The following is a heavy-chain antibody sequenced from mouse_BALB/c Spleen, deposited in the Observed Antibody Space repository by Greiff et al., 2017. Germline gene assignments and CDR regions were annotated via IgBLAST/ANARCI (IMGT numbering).Heavy chain of an antibody. CDR3: ARYYGNSRYAMDY. CDR1: GYSITSDYA. Sequence: EVKVEESGPGLVKPSQSLSLTCTVTGYSITSDYAWNWIRQFPGNKLEWMGYISYSGSTSYNPSLKSRISITRDTSKNQFFLQLNSVTTEDTATYYCARYYGNSRYAMDYWGQGTSVTVSS. V-gene: IGHV3-2*02. J-gene: IGHJ4*01. CDR2: ISYSGST. D-gene: IGHD2-1*01.